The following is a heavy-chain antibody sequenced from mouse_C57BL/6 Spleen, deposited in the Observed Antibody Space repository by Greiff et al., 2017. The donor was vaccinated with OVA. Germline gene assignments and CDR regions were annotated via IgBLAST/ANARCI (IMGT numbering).Heavy chain of an antibody. CDR2: ISSGGSYT. Sequence: DVKLVESGGDLVKPGGSLKLSCAASGFTFSSYGMSWVRQTPDKRLEWVATISSGGSYTYYPDSVKGRFTISRDNAKNTLYLQMSSLKSEDTAMYYCARHHYDYDNAMDYWGQGTSVTVSS. CDR1: GFTFSSYG. V-gene: IGHV5-6*02. J-gene: IGHJ4*01. CDR3: ARHHYDYDNAMDY. D-gene: IGHD2-4*01.